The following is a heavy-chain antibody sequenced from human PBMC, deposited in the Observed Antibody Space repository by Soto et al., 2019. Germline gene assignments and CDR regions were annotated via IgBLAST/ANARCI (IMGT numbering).Heavy chain of an antibody. Sequence: GGSLRLSCAASGFTFSNAWMSWVRQAPGKGLEWVGRIKSKTDGGTTDYAAPVKGRFTISRDDSKNTLYLQMNSLKTEDTAMYYCTTEDCSGGSCYSGEYFQHWGQGTLVTVSS. CDR3: TTEDCSGGSCYSGEYFQH. V-gene: IGHV3-15*01. J-gene: IGHJ1*01. CDR2: IKSKTDGGTT. CDR1: GFTFSNAW. D-gene: IGHD2-15*01.